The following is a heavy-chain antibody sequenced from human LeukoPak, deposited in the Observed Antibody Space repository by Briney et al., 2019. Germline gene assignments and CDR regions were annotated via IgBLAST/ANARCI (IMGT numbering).Heavy chain of an antibody. CDR1: GYTFTSYG. D-gene: IGHD6-19*01. CDR3: ARGGRSSGWYGAHDAFDI. V-gene: IGHV1-18*01. CDR2: ISAYNGNT. Sequence: ASVKVSCKASGYTFTSYGISWVRQAPGQGLEWMGWISAYNGNTNYAQKLQGRVTMTTDTSTSTAYMELRSLRSGDTAVYYCARGGRSSGWYGAHDAFDIWGQGTMVTVSS. J-gene: IGHJ3*02.